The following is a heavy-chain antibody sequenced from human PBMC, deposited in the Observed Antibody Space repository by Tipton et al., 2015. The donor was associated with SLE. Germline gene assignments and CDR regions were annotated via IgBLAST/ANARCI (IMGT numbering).Heavy chain of an antibody. J-gene: IGHJ4*02. CDR3: ARGMMGVRGDLQPGGPHFDY. V-gene: IGHV1-69*13. D-gene: IGHD2-8*01. CDR2: IFPMFDTT. Sequence: QLVQSGAEVKKPGASVKVSCKASGYTFTSYGISWVRQTPGQGLEWMGGIFPMFDTTNYAQKFQARVTITADESTGTAYMELSSLRSEDTAVYYCARGMMGVRGDLQPGGPHFDYWGQGTLVTVSS. CDR1: GYTFTSYG.